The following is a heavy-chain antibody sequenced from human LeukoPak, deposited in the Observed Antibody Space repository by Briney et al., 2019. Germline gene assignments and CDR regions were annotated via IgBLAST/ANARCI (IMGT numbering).Heavy chain of an antibody. D-gene: IGHD3-3*01. V-gene: IGHV2-5*02. Sequence: SGPTLVKPTQTLTLTCTFSGFSINDNGVAVGWIRQPPGKALEWLALIYWDDDKRYNPSLESRLTITKGTSENQVVPSLNVIDTVDTGTYFCAPRPPPQLGFWSPSPPPPYFDLWGQGFLVSVSS. CDR3: APRPPPQLGFWSPSPPPPYFDL. CDR2: IYWDDDK. J-gene: IGHJ4*02. CDR1: GFSINDNGVA.